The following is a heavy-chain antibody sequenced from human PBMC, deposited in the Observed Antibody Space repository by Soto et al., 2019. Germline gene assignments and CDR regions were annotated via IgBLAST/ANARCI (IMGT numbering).Heavy chain of an antibody. Sequence: QVQLQQWGAGLLKPSETLSLTCAVYGGCFSGYSWTWIRQPPATGLEWIGEINHTGSTNYNPSLKSRVTIAVETSKNQFSLKLASVTAADTAVYYCARDKITGLFDYWGQGTLVTVSS. V-gene: IGHV4-34*01. CDR2: INHTGST. CDR3: ARDKITGLFDY. CDR1: GGCFSGYS. D-gene: IGHD2-8*02. J-gene: IGHJ4*02.